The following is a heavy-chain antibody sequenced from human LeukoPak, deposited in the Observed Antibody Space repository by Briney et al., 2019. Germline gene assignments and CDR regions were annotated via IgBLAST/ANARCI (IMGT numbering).Heavy chain of an antibody. Sequence: GGSLRLSCAASGFTFSSYAMSWVRQAPGKGLEWVSAISGSGGSTYYADSVKGRFTISRDNSKNTLYLQMNSLRAEDTAVYYCAKYRQFPAYDRRGRPDALDIWGQGTMVTVSS. CDR3: AKYRQFPAYDRRGRPDALDI. D-gene: IGHD3-22*01. V-gene: IGHV3-23*01. CDR1: GFTFSSYA. CDR2: ISGSGGST. J-gene: IGHJ3*02.